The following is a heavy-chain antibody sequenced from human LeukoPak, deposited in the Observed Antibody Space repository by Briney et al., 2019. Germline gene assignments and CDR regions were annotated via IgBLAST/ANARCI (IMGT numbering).Heavy chain of an antibody. CDR1: GDSISSYY. J-gene: IGHJ6*02. CDR3: AREDPRTKVPEGMDV. CDR2: VYVTGST. D-gene: IGHD4/OR15-4a*01. V-gene: IGHV4-4*07. Sequence: SKTLSLTCTVPGDSISSYYWSWIRQPAGKGLEWIGRVYVTGSTNLNPALQSRVTMSVDTSKNQFSLKLNSVTAADTAVYYCAREDPRTKVPEGMDVWGQGTTVTVSS.